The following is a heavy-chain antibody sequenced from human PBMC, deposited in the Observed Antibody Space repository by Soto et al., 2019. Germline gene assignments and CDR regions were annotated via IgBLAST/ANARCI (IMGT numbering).Heavy chain of an antibody. CDR2: ISAYNGNT. D-gene: IGHD5-12*01. CDR1: GYTFTSYG. J-gene: IGHJ4*02. V-gene: IGHV1-18*01. Sequence: QVQLVQSGAEVKKPGASVKVSCKASGYTFTSYGISWGRQAPGQGLEWMGWISAYNGNTNYAQKLQGRVTMTTDTSTSTADNELRSLRSDDTAVYYCARDRTQYSGYDSFYWGQGTLVTVAS. CDR3: ARDRTQYSGYDSFY.